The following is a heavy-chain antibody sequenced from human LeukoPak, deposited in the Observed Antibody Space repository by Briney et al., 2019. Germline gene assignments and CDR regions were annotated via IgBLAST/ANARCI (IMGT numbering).Heavy chain of an antibody. CDR3: ATALSYSSGWSRNHFDY. V-gene: IGHV1-24*01. Sequence: GASVKVSCKVSGYTLTELSMHWVRQAPGKGLEWMGGFDPEDGETIYAQKFQGRVTMTEDTSTDTAYMELSSLRSEDTAVYYCATALSYSSGWSRNHFDYWGQGTLVTVSS. J-gene: IGHJ4*02. CDR1: GYTLTELS. CDR2: FDPEDGET. D-gene: IGHD6-19*01.